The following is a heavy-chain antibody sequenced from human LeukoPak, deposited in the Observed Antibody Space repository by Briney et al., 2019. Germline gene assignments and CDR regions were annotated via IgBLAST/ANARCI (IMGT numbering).Heavy chain of an antibody. Sequence: SETLSLTCAVYGGSFSGYYWSWIRQPPGKGLEWIGEINHSGSTNYNPSLKSRVTISVDTSKNQFSLKLSSVTAADTAVYYCARPKLPLRNYYFDYWGQGTLVTVSS. CDR3: ARPKLPLRNYYFDY. V-gene: IGHV4-34*01. J-gene: IGHJ4*02. CDR2: INHSGST. CDR1: GGSFSGYY.